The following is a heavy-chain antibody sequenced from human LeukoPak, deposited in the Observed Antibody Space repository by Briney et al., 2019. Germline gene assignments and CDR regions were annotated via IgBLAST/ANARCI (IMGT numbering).Heavy chain of an antibody. J-gene: IGHJ5*02. CDR2: VSSTGSGT. CDR3: AEDGPLLWFGPTDA. D-gene: IGHD3-10*01. Sequence: GGSLRLSCVASGFTFSTYGMSWVRQAPGKGLEWVAAVSSTGSGTYYPDSLKGRFIISRDNSQNTVFLQMNSLRPEDTAFYFCAEDGPLLWFGPTDAWGQGILVTVSS. CDR1: GFTFSTYG. V-gene: IGHV3-23*01.